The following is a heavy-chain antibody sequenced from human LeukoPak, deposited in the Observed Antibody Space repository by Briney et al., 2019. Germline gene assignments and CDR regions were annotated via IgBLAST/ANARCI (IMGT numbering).Heavy chain of an antibody. J-gene: IGHJ6*02. CDR3: ARQVGKYSYGLGYYGMDV. D-gene: IGHD5-18*01. V-gene: IGHV1-3*01. CDR2: INAGNGNT. Sequence: ASVKVSCKASGYTFTSYYMHWVRQAPGQRLEWMGWINAGNGNTKYSQKFQGRVTITRDTSASTAYMELSSLRSEDTAVYYCARQVGKYSYGLGYYGMDVWGQGTTVTVSS. CDR1: GYTFTSYY.